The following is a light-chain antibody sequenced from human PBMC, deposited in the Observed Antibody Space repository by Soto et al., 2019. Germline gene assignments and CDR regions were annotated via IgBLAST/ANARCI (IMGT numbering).Light chain of an antibody. J-gene: IGKJ5*01. CDR2: GAS. CDR3: QQYTGPPTP. Sequence: IVTTQSPATLRVSQEERATLSCRPSQSVSSNLAWYQQKPGQAPRLLIYGASTRATGIPARFSGSGSGTDFTLTISRLEPEDYAVYFCQQYTGPPTPFGQGTRLEI. CDR1: QSVSSN. V-gene: IGKV3-15*01.